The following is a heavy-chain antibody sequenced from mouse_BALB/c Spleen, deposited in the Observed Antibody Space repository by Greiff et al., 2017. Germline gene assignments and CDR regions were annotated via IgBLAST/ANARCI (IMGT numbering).Heavy chain of an antibody. J-gene: IGHJ2*01. CDR3: ARSDYGSSYYFDY. CDR1: GYTFTSYW. D-gene: IGHD1-1*01. CDR2: IDPSDSYT. Sequence: QVQLKQSGAELVKPGASVKLSCKASGYTFTSYWMHWVKQRPGQGLEWIGEIDPSDSYTNYNQKFKGKATLTVDKSSSTAYMQLSSLTSEDSAVYYCARSDYGSSYYFDYWGQGTTLTVSS. V-gene: IGHV1-69*02.